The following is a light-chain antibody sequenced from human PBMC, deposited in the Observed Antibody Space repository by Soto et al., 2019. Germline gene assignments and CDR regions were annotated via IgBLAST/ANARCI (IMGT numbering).Light chain of an antibody. Sequence: EIVMTQSPVTLSVSPGERATLSCRASQSVTNSFFAWYQQKPGQAPRLLIYDASNRATGIPARFSGSGFGTDFTLTISSLEPEDFALYYCQLRTNWPPTFGQGTRLE. J-gene: IGKJ5*01. CDR3: QLRTNWPPT. CDR2: DAS. CDR1: QSVTNSF. V-gene: IGKV3-11*01.